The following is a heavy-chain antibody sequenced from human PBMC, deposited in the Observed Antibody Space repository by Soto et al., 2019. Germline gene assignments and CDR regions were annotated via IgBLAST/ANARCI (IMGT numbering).Heavy chain of an antibody. CDR3: ARSQGSSTSLEIYYYYYYGMDV. Sequence: QVQLVQSGAEVKKPGSSVKVSCKASGGTFGSYAISWVRQPPAQGLVWMGGIIPIHGTANYAQKFQGSVTIAADDSTSTAYMEQSSLRSEDTDVYYCARSQGSSTSLEIYYYYYYGMDVWGQGTTVTVSS. J-gene: IGHJ6*02. V-gene: IGHV1-69*01. CDR2: IIPIHGTA. CDR1: GGTFGSYA. D-gene: IGHD2-2*01.